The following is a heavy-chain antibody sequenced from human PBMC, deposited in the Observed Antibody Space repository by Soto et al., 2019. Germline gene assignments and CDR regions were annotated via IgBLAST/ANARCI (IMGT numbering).Heavy chain of an antibody. D-gene: IGHD6-13*01. CDR2: IKSKTDGGTA. Sequence: EVQLVESGGGLAKPGGSLRLSCAASGLTFTNSYMSWVRQAPGKRLEWVGRIKSKTDGGTADYAAPVKGRFIISRDDSRNTVYLQMNSLKIEDTAIYYCSTRGSIWGQGTLVTVSS. J-gene: IGHJ4*02. V-gene: IGHV3-15*05. CDR1: GLTFTNSY. CDR3: STRGSI.